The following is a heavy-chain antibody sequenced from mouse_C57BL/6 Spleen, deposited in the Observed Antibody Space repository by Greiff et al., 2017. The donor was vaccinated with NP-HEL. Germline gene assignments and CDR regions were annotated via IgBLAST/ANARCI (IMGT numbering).Heavy chain of an antibody. CDR2: IYPRSGNT. CDR3: ARWGTIKTGSLYYFDY. D-gene: IGHD6-1*02. CDR1: GYTFTSYG. J-gene: IGHJ2*01. Sequence: QVQLQQSGAELARPGASVKLSCKASGYTFTSYGISWVKQRTGQGLEWIGEIYPRSGNTYYNEKFKGKATLTADKSSSTAYMELRSLTSEDSAVYFCARWGTIKTGSLYYFDYWGQGTTLTVSS. V-gene: IGHV1-81*01.